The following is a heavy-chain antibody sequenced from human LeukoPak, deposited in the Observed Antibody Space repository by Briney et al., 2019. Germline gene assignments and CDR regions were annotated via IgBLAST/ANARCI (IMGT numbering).Heavy chain of an antibody. Sequence: PGGSLRLSCAASGFTFSSYWMSWVRQAPGKGLERVANIKQDGSEKYYVDSVKGRFTISRDNAKNSLYLQMNSLRAEDTAVYYCATYGSGSHYYYMDVWGKGTTVTVSS. V-gene: IGHV3-7*01. D-gene: IGHD3-10*01. J-gene: IGHJ6*03. CDR2: IKQDGSEK. CDR3: ATYGSGSHYYYMDV. CDR1: GFTFSSYW.